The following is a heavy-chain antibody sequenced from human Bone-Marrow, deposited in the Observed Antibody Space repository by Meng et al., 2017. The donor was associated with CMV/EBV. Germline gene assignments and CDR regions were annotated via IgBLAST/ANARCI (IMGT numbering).Heavy chain of an antibody. Sequence: GESLKISCAASGFTFSSYAMSWVRQAPGKGLEWVSAISGSGGSTYYADSVKGRFTISRDNSKNTLYLQMNSLRAEDTAVYYCAREPRGIVATTYFDYWGQGTLVTVSS. CDR1: GFTFSSYA. CDR2: ISGSGGST. D-gene: IGHD5-12*01. J-gene: IGHJ4*02. CDR3: AREPRGIVATTYFDY. V-gene: IGHV3-23*01.